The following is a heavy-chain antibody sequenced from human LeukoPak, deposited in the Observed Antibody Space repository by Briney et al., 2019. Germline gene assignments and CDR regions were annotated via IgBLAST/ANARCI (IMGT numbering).Heavy chain of an antibody. CDR3: ARDQYDTWSRRGNFDS. CDR2: IKQDGSEK. V-gene: IGHV3-7*01. J-gene: IGHJ4*02. D-gene: IGHD3/OR15-3a*01. Sequence: PGGSLRLSCAASGFSFSSYWMNWVRQAPGKGLEWVANIKQDGSEKNYVDSVKGRFTISRDNAKNSLFLQMNSLRAEDTAVYYCARDQYDTWSRRGNFDSWGQGTLVIVSS. CDR1: GFSFSSYW.